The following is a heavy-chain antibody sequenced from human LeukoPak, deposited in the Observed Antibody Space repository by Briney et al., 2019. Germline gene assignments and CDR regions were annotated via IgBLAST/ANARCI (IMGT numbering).Heavy chain of an antibody. CDR2: ISYDGSNK. J-gene: IGHJ4*02. Sequence: GGSLRLSCAASGFTFSRYGMHWVRQAPGKGLEWVAVISYDGSNKYYVDSVKGRFTISKDNSKNTLYLQMNSLRAEDTAVYYCAKDRDILTGYLDYWGQGTLVTVSS. D-gene: IGHD3-9*01. CDR3: AKDRDILTGYLDY. V-gene: IGHV3-30*18. CDR1: GFTFSRYG.